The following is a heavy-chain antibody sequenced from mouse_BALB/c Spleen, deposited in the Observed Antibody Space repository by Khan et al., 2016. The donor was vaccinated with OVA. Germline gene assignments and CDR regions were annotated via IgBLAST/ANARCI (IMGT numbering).Heavy chain of an antibody. CDR1: GFTFSSYG. CDR3: ARQEGYYGSSYYFDY. J-gene: IGHJ2*01. D-gene: IGHD1-1*01. V-gene: IGHV5-6*01. Sequence: EVELVESGGDLVKPGGSLKLSCAASGFTFSSYGMSWVRQTPDKRLEWVATISSGGSYTYYPDSVKGRFPISRDNAKNTLYLQMSGLKSEDTAMYYCARQEGYYGSSYYFDYWGQGTTLTVSS. CDR2: ISSGGSYT.